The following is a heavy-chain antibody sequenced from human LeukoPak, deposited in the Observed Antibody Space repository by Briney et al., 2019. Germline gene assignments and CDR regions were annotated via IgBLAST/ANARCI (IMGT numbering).Heavy chain of an antibody. D-gene: IGHD3-10*01. CDR3: ARDPSYYGSGSYYNY. CDR2: ISYDGSNK. V-gene: IGHV3-30*04. Sequence: GGSLRLSCAASGFTFSSYAMHWVRQAPGKGLEWVAVISYDGSNKYYADSVKGRFTISRDNSKNTLYLQMNSLRAEDTAVYYCARDPSYYGSGSYYNYWGQRTLVTVSS. CDR1: GFTFSSYA. J-gene: IGHJ4*02.